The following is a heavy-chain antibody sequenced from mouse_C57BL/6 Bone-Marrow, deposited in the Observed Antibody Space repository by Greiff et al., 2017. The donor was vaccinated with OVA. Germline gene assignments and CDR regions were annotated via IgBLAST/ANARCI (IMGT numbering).Heavy chain of an antibody. CDR1: GYTFTSYW. CDR3: ATFTTGHY. D-gene: IGHD1-1*01. V-gene: IGHV14-3*01. J-gene: IGHJ2*01. Sequence: VQLQQPGAELVKPGASVKVSCKASGYTFTSYWMHWVKQRPEQGLEWIGRIDPANGNTKYAPKFQGKATITADTSSNTAYLQLSSLTSEDTAIYYCATFTTGHYWGQGTTLTVSS. CDR2: IDPANGNT.